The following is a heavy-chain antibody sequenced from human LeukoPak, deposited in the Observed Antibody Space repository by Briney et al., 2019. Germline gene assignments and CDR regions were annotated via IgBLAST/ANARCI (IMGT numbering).Heavy chain of an antibody. V-gene: IGHV3-48*02. D-gene: IGHD3-16*02. J-gene: IGHJ3*02. CDR1: GFTFSSYS. CDR3: ARSRIRDYVWGSYRHNDAFDI. CDR2: ISSSSSTI. Sequence: GGSLRLSCAASGFTFSSYSMNWVRQAPGKGLEWVSYISSSSSTIYYADSVKGRFTISRDNAKKSVYLQMNSLRDEDTAVYYCARSRIRDYVWGSYRHNDAFDIWGQGIMVTVSS.